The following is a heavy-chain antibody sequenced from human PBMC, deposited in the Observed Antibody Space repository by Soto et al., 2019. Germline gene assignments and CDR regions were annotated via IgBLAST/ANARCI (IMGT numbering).Heavy chain of an antibody. V-gene: IGHV4-4*02. CDR1: SGSISSSNW. Sequence: TSETLSLTCAVSSGSISSSNWWSWVRQPPGKGLEWIGEIYHSGSTNYNPSLKSRVTISVDKSKNQFSLKLSSVTAADTAVYYCFFGNYDGHRNRLAFCGQGSLVPGSS. CDR2: IYHSGST. D-gene: IGHD4-4*01. J-gene: IGHJ1*01. CDR3: FFGNYDGHRNRLAF.